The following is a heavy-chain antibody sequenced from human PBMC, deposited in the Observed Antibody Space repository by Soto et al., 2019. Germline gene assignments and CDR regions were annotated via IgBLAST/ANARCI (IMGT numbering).Heavy chain of an antibody. V-gene: IGHV4-59*08. CDR3: ARRHVMITFGGVIYYYMDV. CDR1: GGSISSYY. CDR2: IYYSGST. Sequence: SETLSLTCTVSGGSISSYYWSWIRQPPGKGLEWIGYIYYSGSTNYNPSLKSRVTISVDTSKNQFSLKLSSVTAADTAVYYCARRHVMITFGGVIYYYMDVWGKGTTVTVSS. D-gene: IGHD3-16*01. J-gene: IGHJ6*03.